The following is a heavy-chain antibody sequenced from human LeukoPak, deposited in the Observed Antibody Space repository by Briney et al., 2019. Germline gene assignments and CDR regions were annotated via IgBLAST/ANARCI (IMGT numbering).Heavy chain of an antibody. CDR2: IYYSGST. CDR1: GGSISSYY. J-gene: IGHJ5*02. CDR3: ARAGGREYSGSYPNWFDP. V-gene: IGHV4-59*01. D-gene: IGHD1-26*01. Sequence: SETLSLTCTVSGGSISSYYWSWIRQPPGKGLEWIGYIYYSGSTNYNPSLKSRVTISVDTSKNQFSLKLSSVTAADTAVYYCARAGGREYSGSYPNWFDPWGQGTQVTVSS.